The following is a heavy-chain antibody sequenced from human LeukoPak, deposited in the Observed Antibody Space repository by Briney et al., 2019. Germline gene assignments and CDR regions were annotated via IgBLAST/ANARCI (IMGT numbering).Heavy chain of an antibody. V-gene: IGHV2-70*11. Sequence: SGPALVKPTQTLTLTCTFSGFSLSTSGMCVSWIRQPPGKALEWLSRIDWDDDKYYSTSMTTRLTISKDTSKNQGVLTITNMDPVDTATYYCARIRQSGYSYGLDYWGQGTLVTVSS. CDR1: GFSLSTSGMC. D-gene: IGHD5-18*01. CDR2: IDWDDDK. J-gene: IGHJ4*02. CDR3: ARIRQSGYSYGLDY.